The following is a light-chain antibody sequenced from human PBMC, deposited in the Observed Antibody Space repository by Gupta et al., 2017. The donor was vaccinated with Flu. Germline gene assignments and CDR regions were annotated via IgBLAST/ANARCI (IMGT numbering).Light chain of an antibody. V-gene: IGKV1-8*01. J-gene: IGKJ1*01. CDR1: QGISSY. Sequence: PSSLSASTGDRVTITCRASQGISSYLAWYQQKPGKAPKLLIYAASTLQSGVPSRFSGSGSGTDFTLTISGLQSEDFATYYCQQDDSYPRTFGQGTRLEMK. CDR3: QQDDSYPRT. CDR2: AAS.